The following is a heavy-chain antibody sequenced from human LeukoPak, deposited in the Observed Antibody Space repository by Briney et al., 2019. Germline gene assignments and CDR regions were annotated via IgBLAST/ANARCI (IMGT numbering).Heavy chain of an antibody. CDR3: ARGPPFTLRGQHYYYYGMDV. CDR1: GYTFTGYD. V-gene: IGHV1-8*01. Sequence: ASVKVSCKASGYTFTGYDINWVRQATGQGLEWMGWMNPNSGNTGYAQKFQGRATMTRNTSISTAYMELSSLRSEDTAVYYCARGPPFTLRGQHYYYYGMDVWGQGTTVTVSS. J-gene: IGHJ6*02. D-gene: IGHD1-1*01. CDR2: MNPNSGNT.